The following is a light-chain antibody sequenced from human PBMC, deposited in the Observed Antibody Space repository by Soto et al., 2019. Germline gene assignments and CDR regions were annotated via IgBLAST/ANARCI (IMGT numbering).Light chain of an antibody. CDR1: SSDIGSYDF. Sequence: QSALTQPTSVFGSLGQSITISCTGTSSDIGSYDFVSWYQHHPGKAPKLMIYEVTNRPSGVSHLFSGSKSDNTASLNISGLQAEDDADYYCSSYTRITPRCVFGGGTKVTVL. J-gene: IGLJ3*02. CDR3: SSYTRITPRCV. CDR2: EVT. V-gene: IGLV2-14*01.